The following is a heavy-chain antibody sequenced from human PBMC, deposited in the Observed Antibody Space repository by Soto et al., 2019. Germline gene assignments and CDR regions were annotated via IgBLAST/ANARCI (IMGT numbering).Heavy chain of an antibody. CDR3: ARDGTVAGNSDY. V-gene: IGHV1-3*04. D-gene: IGHD6-19*01. CDR2: INIGNGDT. CDR1: GYTFTRNH. Sequence: QGQLVQSGAEVKKPGASVKVSCKTSGYTFTRNHMLWVRQAPGQRLEWMGWINIGNGDTKYSQKFQGRVTITRDTSASTSYMELSSLTSEDTGVFYCARDGTVAGNSDYWGQGTLVTVSS. J-gene: IGHJ4*02.